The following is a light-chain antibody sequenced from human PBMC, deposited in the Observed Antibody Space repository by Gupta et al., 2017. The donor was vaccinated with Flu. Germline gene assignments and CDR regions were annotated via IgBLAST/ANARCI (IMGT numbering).Light chain of an antibody. CDR2: EDT. V-gene: IGLV6-57*01. Sequence: NFMLTQPHSVSESPGKTVTTSCTRSSGSIASTYVQWYQQRPGSSPTTVIYEDTQRPSGVPDRFSGSIDSSSNSASLTISGLRTEDEADYYCQSYDSSIVLFGGGTKLTVL. CDR3: QSYDSSIVL. CDR1: SGSIASTY. J-gene: IGLJ2*01.